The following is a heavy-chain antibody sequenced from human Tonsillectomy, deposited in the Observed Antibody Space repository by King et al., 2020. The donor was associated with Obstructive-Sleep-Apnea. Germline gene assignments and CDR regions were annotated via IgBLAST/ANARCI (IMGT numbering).Heavy chain of an antibody. Sequence: VQLQESGGGLVQPGGSLRLSCAASGFTFSSYAMSWVRQAPGKGLEWVSVISGSGGRTYYAESVKGRFTISRDKSKNTLYLQKNSLRAEDTAVYYCAKVLPVTMIEVLPGGFDYWGQGTLVTVSS. CDR2: ISGSGGRT. CDR3: AKVLPVTMIEVLPGGFDY. CDR1: GFTFSSYA. V-gene: IGHV3-23*01. D-gene: IGHD3-22*01. J-gene: IGHJ4*02.